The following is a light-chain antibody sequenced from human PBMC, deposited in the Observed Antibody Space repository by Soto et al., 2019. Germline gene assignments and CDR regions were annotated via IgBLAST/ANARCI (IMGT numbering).Light chain of an antibody. CDR2: GAS. CDR1: QSGISSTY. V-gene: IGKV3-20*01. CDR3: HQYGSSPSYT. J-gene: IGKJ2*01. Sequence: EIVLTQSPGTLSLSPGERATLSCRASQSGISSTYLAWYQQKPGQAPRLLIYGASSRATGIPDRFSGSGSGTDFTLTISRLEPEDFAVYYCHQYGSSPSYTFGQGTKLEIK.